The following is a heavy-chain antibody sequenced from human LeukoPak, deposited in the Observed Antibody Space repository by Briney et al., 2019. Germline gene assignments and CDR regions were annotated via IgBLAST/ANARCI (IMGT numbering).Heavy chain of an antibody. CDR1: GASINNYY. D-gene: IGHD2-8*01. CDR2: VYHTGAS. CDR3: TRVVNGGHFDY. Sequence: PSETLSLTCSVSGASINNYYWTWIRQPPGKGLEWIGYVYHTGASGYHPSLKSRVAMSLDTSKNQVSLNLRSVTAEDTAVYFCTRVVNGGHFDYWGQGTLVTVSS. V-gene: IGHV4-59*01. J-gene: IGHJ4*02.